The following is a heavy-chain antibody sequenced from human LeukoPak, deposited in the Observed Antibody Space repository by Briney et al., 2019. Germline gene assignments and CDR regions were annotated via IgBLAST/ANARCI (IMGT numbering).Heavy chain of an antibody. CDR2: IYYSGSA. V-gene: IGHV4-39*07. J-gene: IGHJ3*02. CDR1: GGSISSSSYY. Sequence: PSETLSLTCTVSGGSISSSSYYWGWIRQPPGKGLEWIGSIYYSGSANYSPSLKSRITISVDMSKNQFSLRLSSVTAADTAVYYCARQRVRLRSNDAFDIWGQGTMVTVSS. D-gene: IGHD3-16*02. CDR3: ARQRVRLRSNDAFDI.